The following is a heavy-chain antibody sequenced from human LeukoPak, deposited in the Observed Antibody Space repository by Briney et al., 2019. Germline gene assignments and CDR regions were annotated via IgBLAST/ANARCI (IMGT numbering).Heavy chain of an antibody. CDR1: GFTFSSYS. J-gene: IGHJ3*02. CDR3: ARDRAPDDAFDI. V-gene: IGHV3-21*01. CDR2: ISSSSSYI. Sequence: NTGGSLRLSCAASGFTFSSYSMNWVRQAPGKGLEWVSSISSSSSYIYYADSVKGRFTISRDNAKNTLYLQMNSLRAEDTAVYYCARDRAPDDAFDIWGQGTMVTVSS.